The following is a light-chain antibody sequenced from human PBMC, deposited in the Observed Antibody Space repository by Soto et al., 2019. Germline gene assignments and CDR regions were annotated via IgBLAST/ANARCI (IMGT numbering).Light chain of an antibody. V-gene: IGKV3-20*01. CDR3: QQYGSSPLT. CDR2: DTS. Sequence: VVMTQSPATLSVSPGEGVTLSCRASQGIGDTLAWYQHKPGQTPRLLIYDTSTRATGVPDRFSGSGSGTDFTLTISRLEPEDFVVYYCQQYGSSPLTFGGGTKVDIK. CDR1: QGIGDT. J-gene: IGKJ4*01.